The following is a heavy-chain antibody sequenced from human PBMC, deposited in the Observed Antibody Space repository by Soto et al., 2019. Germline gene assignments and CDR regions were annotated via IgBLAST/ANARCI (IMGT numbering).Heavy chain of an antibody. V-gene: IGHV3-33*01. D-gene: IGHD3-3*01. CDR1: GFTFSSYG. CDR2: IWYDGSNK. Sequence: GVSLRLSCAASGFTFSSYGMHWVRQAPGKGLEWVAVIWYDGSNKYYADSVKGRFTISRDNSKNTLYLQMNSLRAEDTAVYYCARDREYDFWSGYFTLPEPDYYMDVWGKGTTVTVSS. CDR3: ARDREYDFWSGYFTLPEPDYYMDV. J-gene: IGHJ6*03.